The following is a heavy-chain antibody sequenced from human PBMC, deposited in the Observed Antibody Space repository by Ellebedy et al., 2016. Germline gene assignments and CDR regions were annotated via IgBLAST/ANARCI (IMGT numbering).Heavy chain of an antibody. CDR2: ISLTGTI. Sequence: GGSLRLSCAASGFTFKKYSMNWVRQAPGKGLEWVSYISLTGTIYYADSVKGRFTNSRDTDKNSLFLQVNSLRDDDTAVYYCARSVGPLDYWGQGTLVTVSS. CDR3: ARSVGPLDY. D-gene: IGHD2-15*01. V-gene: IGHV3-48*02. CDR1: GFTFKKYS. J-gene: IGHJ4*02.